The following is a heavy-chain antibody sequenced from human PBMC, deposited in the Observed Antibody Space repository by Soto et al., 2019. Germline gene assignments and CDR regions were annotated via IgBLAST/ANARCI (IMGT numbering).Heavy chain of an antibody. V-gene: IGHV1-69*13. J-gene: IGHJ4*02. D-gene: IGHD1-26*01. CDR2: IIPIFGTA. CDR1: GGTFSSYA. CDR3: ARTSDSGSYGVVYYYFDY. Sequence: ASVKVSCKASGGTFSSYAISWVRQAPGQGLEWMGGIIPIFGTANYAQKFQGRVTITADESTSTAYMELSSLRSEDTAVYYCARTSDSGSYGVVYYYFDYWGQGTLVTVSS.